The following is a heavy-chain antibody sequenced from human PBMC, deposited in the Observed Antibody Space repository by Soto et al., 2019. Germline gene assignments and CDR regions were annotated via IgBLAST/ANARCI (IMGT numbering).Heavy chain of an antibody. CDR2: ISYDGSNK. D-gene: IGHD3-22*01. J-gene: IGHJ4*02. CDR1: GFTFSSYG. Sequence: QVQLVESGGGVVQPGRSLRLSCAASGFTFSSYGMHWVRQAPGKGLEWVAVISYDGSNKYYADSVKGRFTISRDNSKNTLYLQMNSLRAEETAVYYCAKDSGIVVVISEPDYWGQGTLVNVFS. CDR3: AKDSGIVVVISEPDY. V-gene: IGHV3-30*18.